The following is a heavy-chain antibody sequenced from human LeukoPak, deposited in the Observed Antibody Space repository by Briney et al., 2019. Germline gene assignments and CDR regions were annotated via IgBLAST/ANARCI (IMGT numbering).Heavy chain of an antibody. J-gene: IGHJ6*03. V-gene: IGHV4-38-2*01. CDR2: IYHSGGT. CDR1: GYSISSGDY. D-gene: IGHD3-16*01. Sequence: PSETLSLTCAVSGYSISSGDYWAWIRQPPGKGLEWIGSIYHSGGTYYNPSLKSRVTISVDTSKNQFSLKLSSVTAADTAVYYCARGGYYYYYMDVWGKGTTVTVSS. CDR3: ARGGYYYYYMDV.